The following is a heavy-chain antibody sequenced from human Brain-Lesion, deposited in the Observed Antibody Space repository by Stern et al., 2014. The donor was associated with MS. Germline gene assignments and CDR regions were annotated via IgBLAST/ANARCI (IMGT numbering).Heavy chain of an antibody. J-gene: IGHJ4*02. V-gene: IGHV1-24*01. CDR2: FGPEDGET. CDR3: ATLSPGAGGNYYRHFDY. Sequence: DQLVQSWAEVKKPGASLKVSCQGSGYTLTELSMHWVRQAPRKGLEWMGGFGPEDGETIYAQKFQGRVTMTEDTSTDTAYMELSSLRSEDTAVYYCATLSPGAGGNYYRHFDYWGQGTLVTVSS. CDR1: GYTLTELS. D-gene: IGHD1-26*01.